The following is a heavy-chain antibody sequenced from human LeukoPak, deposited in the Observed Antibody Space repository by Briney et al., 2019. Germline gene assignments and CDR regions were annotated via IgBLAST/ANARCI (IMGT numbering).Heavy chain of an antibody. D-gene: IGHD2-15*01. CDR1: GFTFSSYW. V-gene: IGHV3-7*01. CDR2: IKEDGSEK. CDR3: ASGVVVVAPDTFDI. J-gene: IGHJ3*02. Sequence: GGSLRLSCAVSGFTFSSYWMSWVRQAPGKGLEWVANIKEDGSEKYYVDSVKGRFTISRDNAKNSLYLQMNSLRAEDTAVYYRASGVVVVAPDTFDIWGQGTMVTVSS.